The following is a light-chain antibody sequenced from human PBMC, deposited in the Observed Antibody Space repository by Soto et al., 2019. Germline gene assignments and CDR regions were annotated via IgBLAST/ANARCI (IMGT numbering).Light chain of an antibody. CDR2: EVS. CDR1: SSDAGANNY. Sequence: QAVVTQPPSASGSPGQSVTISCTGTSSDAGANNYVSWYQQHPGKAPKLMIYEVSERPSGVPDRFSGSKSGNTASLIVSGLQAEDEADYYCSSYAGSNNVIFGGGTKLTVL. CDR3: SSYAGSNNVI. J-gene: IGLJ2*01. V-gene: IGLV2-8*01.